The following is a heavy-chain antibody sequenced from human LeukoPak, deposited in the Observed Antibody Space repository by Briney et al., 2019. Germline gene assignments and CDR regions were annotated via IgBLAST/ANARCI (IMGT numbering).Heavy chain of an antibody. CDR1: GYTFTSYG. CDR3: AKYDSSGYYYHY. V-gene: IGHV1-69*13. Sequence: SVKVSCKASGYTFTSYGISWVRQAPGQGLEWMGGIIPIFGTANYAQKFQGRVTITADESTSTAYMELSSLRSEDTAVYYCAKYDSSGYYYHYWGQGTLVTVSS. CDR2: IIPIFGTA. J-gene: IGHJ4*02. D-gene: IGHD3-22*01.